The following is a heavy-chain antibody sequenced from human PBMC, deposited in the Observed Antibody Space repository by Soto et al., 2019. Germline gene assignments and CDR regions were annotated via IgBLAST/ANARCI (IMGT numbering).Heavy chain of an antibody. D-gene: IGHD3-3*01. CDR1: GYSFTSYW. J-gene: IGHJ6*02. CDR2: IYLGDADT. Sequence: GGSLKISCKASGYSFTSYWIGWVRQTPGKGLEWVGIIYLGDADTRYSPSFQGPVTISADKSISTAYLQWSRLKDSDTAMYYCARHSSITTFGVVILGGMDVWGQGTMVTVSS. CDR3: ARHSSITTFGVVILGGMDV. V-gene: IGHV5-51*01.